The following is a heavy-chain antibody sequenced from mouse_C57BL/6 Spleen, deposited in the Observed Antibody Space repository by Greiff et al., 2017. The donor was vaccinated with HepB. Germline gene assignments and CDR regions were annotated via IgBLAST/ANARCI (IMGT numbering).Heavy chain of an antibody. J-gene: IGHJ2*01. CDR2: IDPSDSYT. Sequence: QVHVKQPGAELVMPGASVKLSCKASGYTFTSYWMHWVKQRPGQGLEWIGEIDPSDSYTNYNQKFKGKSTLTVDKSSSTAYMQLSSLTSEDSAVYYCARSGITTVVFDYWGQGTTLTVSS. V-gene: IGHV1-69*01. CDR3: ARSGITTVVFDY. D-gene: IGHD1-1*01. CDR1: GYTFTSYW.